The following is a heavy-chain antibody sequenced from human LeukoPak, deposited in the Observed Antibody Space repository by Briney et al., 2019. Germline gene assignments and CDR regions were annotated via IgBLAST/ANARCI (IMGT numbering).Heavy chain of an antibody. CDR2: ISSSSSNI. J-gene: IGHJ4*02. CDR3: ATSARTYIGSSLDY. Sequence: GGSLRLSCAASGFTFSSYSMNWVRQGPGKGLEWVSSISSSSSNIYYADSVKGRFTISRDNAKNSLYLQMNSLRAEDTAVYYCATSARTYIGSSLDYWGQGTLVTVSS. V-gene: IGHV3-21*01. CDR1: GFTFSSYS. D-gene: IGHD2-15*01.